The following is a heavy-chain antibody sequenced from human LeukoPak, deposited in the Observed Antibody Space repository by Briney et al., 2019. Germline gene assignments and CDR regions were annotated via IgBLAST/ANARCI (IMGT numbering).Heavy chain of an antibody. CDR2: IYNSGST. D-gene: IGHD3-10*01. CDR1: GDSISIYY. CDR3: ARDRELGY. V-gene: IGHV4-59*01. Sequence: PSETLSLTCSVSGDSISIYYWSWIRQPPGKGLEWIGYIYNSGSTNYNPSLKSRVNISVDTSKNQFSLKLTSVTAADTAVYYCARDRELGYWGQGTLVTVSS. J-gene: IGHJ4*02.